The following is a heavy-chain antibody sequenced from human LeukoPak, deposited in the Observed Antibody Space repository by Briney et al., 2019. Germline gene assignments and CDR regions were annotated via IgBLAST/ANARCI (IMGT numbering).Heavy chain of an antibody. CDR1: GYTFTGYY. CDR2: INPNSGGT. CDR3: ARAGRTHSSSWYGLGY. Sequence: ASVKVSCKASGYTFTGYYMHWVRQAPGQGLEWMGWINPNSGGTNYAQKFQGRVTMTRDTSISTAYMELSRLRSDDTAVYYCARAGRTHSSSWYGLGYWGQGTLVTVPS. V-gene: IGHV1-2*02. D-gene: IGHD6-13*01. J-gene: IGHJ4*02.